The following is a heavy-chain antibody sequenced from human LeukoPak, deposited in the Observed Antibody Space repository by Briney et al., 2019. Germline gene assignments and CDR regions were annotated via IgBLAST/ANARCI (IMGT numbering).Heavy chain of an antibody. J-gene: IGHJ5*02. Sequence: GASVKVSCKASGYTFTSYGISWVRQATGQGLEWMGWISAYNGNTNYAQKLQGRVTMTTDTSTSTAYKELRSLRSDDTAVYYCARDPRKGDWNYNEDWFDPWGQGTLVTVSS. D-gene: IGHD1-7*01. CDR3: ARDPRKGDWNYNEDWFDP. V-gene: IGHV1-18*01. CDR2: ISAYNGNT. CDR1: GYTFTSYG.